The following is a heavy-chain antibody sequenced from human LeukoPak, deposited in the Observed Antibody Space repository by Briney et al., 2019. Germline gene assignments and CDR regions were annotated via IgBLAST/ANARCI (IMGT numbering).Heavy chain of an antibody. D-gene: IGHD6-6*01. J-gene: IGHJ4*02. CDR3: VSSIAARRGYFDY. CDR2: INPSGGST. V-gene: IGHV1-46*01. Sequence: ASVKVSCKASGYTFTSYYMHWVRQAPGQGLEWMGIINPSGGSTSYAQKFQGRVTMTRDTSTSTVYMELSSLRSEDTAVYYCVSSIAARRGYFDYWGQGTLVTVSS. CDR1: GYTFTSYY.